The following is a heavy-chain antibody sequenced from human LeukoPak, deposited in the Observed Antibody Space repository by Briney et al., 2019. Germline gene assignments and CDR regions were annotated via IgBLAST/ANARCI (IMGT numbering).Heavy chain of an antibody. V-gene: IGHV3-30*02. CDR2: IRYDGSNK. J-gene: IGHJ4*02. D-gene: IGHD1-26*01. Sequence: GGSLRLSCAASGFTFSSYGMHWVRQAPGKGLEWVAFIRYDGSNKYYADSVKGRFTISRDNSKNTLYLQMNSLRAEDTAVYYCARARGGSYYVFDCWGQGTLVTVSS. CDR3: ARARGGSYYVFDC. CDR1: GFTFSSYG.